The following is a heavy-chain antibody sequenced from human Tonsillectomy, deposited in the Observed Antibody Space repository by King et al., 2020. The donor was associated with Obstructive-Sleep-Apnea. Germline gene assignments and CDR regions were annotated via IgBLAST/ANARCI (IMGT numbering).Heavy chain of an antibody. D-gene: IGHD2-21*02. CDR2: ISSSSCYI. CDR1: GFTFRYYG. CDR3: AREVWVFCGGDCYSQGWYYYGMDV. V-gene: IGHV3-21*01. J-gene: IGHJ6*02. Sequence: VQLVESGGGLVKPGGSLRLSCAASGFTFRYYGMNWVRQAPGKGLEWVSSISSSSCYIYYADSVNGRFTIARDNAKKSLYLQMNSLRAEDTAVYYCAREVWVFCGGDCYSQGWYYYGMDVWGQGTTVTVSS.